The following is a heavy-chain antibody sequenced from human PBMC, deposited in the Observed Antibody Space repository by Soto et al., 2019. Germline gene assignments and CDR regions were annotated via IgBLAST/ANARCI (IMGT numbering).Heavy chain of an antibody. J-gene: IGHJ4*02. CDR3: ASLLAAAGVDY. V-gene: IGHV4-59*08. CDR1: GGSISSYY. CDR2: IYYSGST. D-gene: IGHD6-13*01. Sequence: SETLSLTCTVSGGSISSYYWSWIRQPPGKGLEWIGYIYYSGSTNYNPSLKSRVTISVDTSKNQFSLKLSSVTAADTAVYYCASLLAAAGVDYWGQGTLVTVS.